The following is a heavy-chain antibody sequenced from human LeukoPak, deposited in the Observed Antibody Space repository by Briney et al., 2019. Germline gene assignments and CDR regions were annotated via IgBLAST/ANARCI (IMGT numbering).Heavy chain of an antibody. D-gene: IGHD4-23*01. CDR2: ISYTGIT. J-gene: IGHJ4*02. CDR3: ARVKAVVTPWVFDY. CDR1: GGSISSSSYY. Sequence: PSETLSLTCTVSGGSISSSSYYWGWIRQPPGKGLEWIGSISYTGITYYNPSLKSRVTISVDTSKNQFSLKLSSVTAADTAVYFCARVKAVVTPWVFDYWGQGSLVTVSS. V-gene: IGHV4-39*07.